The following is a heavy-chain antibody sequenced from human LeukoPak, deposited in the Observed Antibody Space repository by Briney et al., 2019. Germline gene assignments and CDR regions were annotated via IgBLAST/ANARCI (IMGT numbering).Heavy chain of an antibody. Sequence: GASVKVSCKASGYTFTGYYMHWVRQAPGQGLEWMGWINPNSGGTNYAQKFQGRVTMTRDTSISTAYMELSRLRSDDTAVYYCARGAAITMIVVVIIPPDYWGQGTLVTVSS. CDR2: INPNSGGT. V-gene: IGHV1-2*02. CDR1: GYTFTGYY. CDR3: ARGAAITMIVVVIIPPDY. D-gene: IGHD3-22*01. J-gene: IGHJ4*02.